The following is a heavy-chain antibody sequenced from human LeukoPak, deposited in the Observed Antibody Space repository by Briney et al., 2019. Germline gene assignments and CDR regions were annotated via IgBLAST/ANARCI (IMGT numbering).Heavy chain of an antibody. CDR2: IWYDGSNK. V-gene: IGHV3-33*01. CDR3: ARGRCSSTSCYRDYYYYGMDV. J-gene: IGHJ6*02. CDR1: GFTFSSYG. D-gene: IGHD2-2*01. Sequence: PGGSLRLSCAASGFTFSSYGMHWVRQAPGKGLEWVAVIWYDGSNKYYADSVKGRFTISRDNSKNTLYLQMNSLRAEDTAVYYCARGRCSSTSCYRDYYYYGMDVWGQGATVTVSS.